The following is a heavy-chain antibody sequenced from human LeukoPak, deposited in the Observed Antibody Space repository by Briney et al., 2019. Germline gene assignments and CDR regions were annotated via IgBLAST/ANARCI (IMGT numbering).Heavy chain of an antibody. J-gene: IGHJ4*02. CDR2: IHTSGST. Sequence: SETLSLTCTVSGGSISNYHWSWIRQPAGKGLEWIGQIHTSGSTNYNPPLKSRVTMSIDTPENQLPLTIRSVTAADTAVYYCARRDISSGWSFDYWGQGTLVTVSS. CDR1: GGSISNYH. CDR3: ARRDISSGWSFDY. V-gene: IGHV4-4*07. D-gene: IGHD6-19*01.